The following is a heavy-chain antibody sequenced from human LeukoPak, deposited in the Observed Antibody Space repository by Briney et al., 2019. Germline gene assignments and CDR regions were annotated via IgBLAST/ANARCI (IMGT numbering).Heavy chain of an antibody. J-gene: IGHJ6*03. D-gene: IGHD6-19*01. CDR1: GFTFSSYW. Sequence: GGSLRLSCAASGFTFSSYWMSWVRQAPGKGLEWVANIKQDGSEKYYVDSVKGRFTISRDNAKNSLYLQMNSLRAEDTAVYYCARDHIAVAGSDYYYMDVWGKGTTVTVSS. V-gene: IGHV3-7*01. CDR2: IKQDGSEK. CDR3: ARDHIAVAGSDYYYMDV.